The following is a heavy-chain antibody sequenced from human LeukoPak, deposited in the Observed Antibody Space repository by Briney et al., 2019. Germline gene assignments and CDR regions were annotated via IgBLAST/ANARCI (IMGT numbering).Heavy chain of an antibody. CDR3: ARVVDYCSSTSCPSNY. V-gene: IGHV1-46*01. CDR2: INPSGGST. CDR1: GYTFTSYY. Sequence: ASVKASCKASGYTFTSYYMHWVRQAPGQGLEWMGIINPSGGSTSYAQKFQGRVTMTRDTSTSTVYMELSSLRSEDTAVYYCARVVDYCSSTSCPSNYWGQGTLVTVSS. D-gene: IGHD2-2*01. J-gene: IGHJ4*02.